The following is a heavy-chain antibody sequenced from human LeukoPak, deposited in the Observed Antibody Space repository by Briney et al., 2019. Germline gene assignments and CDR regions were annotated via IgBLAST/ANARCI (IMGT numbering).Heavy chain of an antibody. CDR2: ISDDGTFT. Sequence: GGSLRLSCAASGFTFSRYAIHWVRQAPGKGLEWVAVISDDGTFTLYGDSVRGRFTISRDDAKNSLYLQMNSLRAEDTAVYYCTRDGAVAGDWGQGTLVTVSS. CDR1: GFTFSRYA. D-gene: IGHD6-19*01. J-gene: IGHJ4*02. CDR3: TRDGAVAGD. V-gene: IGHV3-30-3*01.